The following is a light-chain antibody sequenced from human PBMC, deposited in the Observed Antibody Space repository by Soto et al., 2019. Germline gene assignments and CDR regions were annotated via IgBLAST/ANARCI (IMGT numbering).Light chain of an antibody. CDR1: SSNIGTGYD. Sequence: QSVLTQPPSASGTPGQRVTISCTGSSSNIGTGYDVHWYQQLPGTAPKLLIYVNNNRPSGVPDRFSGSKSGTSASLAITGLQAEDEAAYYCQSYDNALSAGVFGGGTKLTVL. J-gene: IGLJ3*02. V-gene: IGLV1-40*01. CDR3: QSYDNALSAGV. CDR2: VNN.